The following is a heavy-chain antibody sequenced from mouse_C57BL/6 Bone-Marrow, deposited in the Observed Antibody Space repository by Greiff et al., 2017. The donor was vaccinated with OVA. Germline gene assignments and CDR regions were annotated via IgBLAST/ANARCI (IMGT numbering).Heavy chain of an antibody. V-gene: IGHV1-9*01. CDR3: AKRAVPWDYYAMDY. D-gene: IGHD1-1*01. Sequence: QVQLQQSGAELMKPGASVKLSCKATGYTFTGYWIEWVKQRPGHGLEWIGEILPGRGSTNYNEKFKGKATFTADTSSNTAYMQLSSLTTEDSAIYYCAKRAVPWDYYAMDYWGQGTSVTVSS. CDR2: ILPGRGST. CDR1: GYTFTGYW. J-gene: IGHJ4*01.